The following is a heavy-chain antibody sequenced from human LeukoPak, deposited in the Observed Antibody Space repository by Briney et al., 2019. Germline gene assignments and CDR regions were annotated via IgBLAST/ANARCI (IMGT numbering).Heavy chain of an antibody. CDR3: AREDYYGSGSYCTDY. D-gene: IGHD3-10*01. CDR1: GYTFTGYY. V-gene: IGHV1-2*02. Sequence: ASVKVSCKASGYTFTGYYMHCVRQAPGQGLEWMGWINPNSGGTNYAQKFQGRVTMTRDTSISTAYMELSRLRSDDTAVYYCAREDYYGSGSYCTDYWGQGTLVTVSS. J-gene: IGHJ4*02. CDR2: INPNSGGT.